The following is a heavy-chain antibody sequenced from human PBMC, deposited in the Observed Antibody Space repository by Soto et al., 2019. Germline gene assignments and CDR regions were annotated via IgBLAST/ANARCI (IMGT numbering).Heavy chain of an antibody. CDR3: ARAPLNNVVVPAARWVGAFDI. CDR1: GYTFTGYY. Sequence: ASVKVSCKASGYTFTGYYMHWVRQAPGQGLEWMGWINPNSGGTNYAQKFQGWVTMTRDTSISTAYMELSRLRSDGTAVYYCARAPLNNVVVPAARWVGAFDILGQGTMVTVSS. V-gene: IGHV1-2*04. CDR2: INPNSGGT. J-gene: IGHJ3*02. D-gene: IGHD2-2*01.